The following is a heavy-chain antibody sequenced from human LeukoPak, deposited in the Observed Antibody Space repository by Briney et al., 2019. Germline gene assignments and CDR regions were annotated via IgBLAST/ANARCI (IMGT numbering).Heavy chain of an antibody. Sequence: PSETLSLTCAVSGGPISSRSCYWGWIRQPPGKGLEWIGSIYYTGSTYHNPSLKSRVTMSVDTSMSQFSLNLNSVTAADTAVYYCAREDDVLADNAFDIWGQGTMVTVSS. J-gene: IGHJ3*02. V-gene: IGHV4-39*07. D-gene: IGHD3-9*01. CDR3: AREDDVLADNAFDI. CDR1: GGPISSRSCY. CDR2: IYYTGST.